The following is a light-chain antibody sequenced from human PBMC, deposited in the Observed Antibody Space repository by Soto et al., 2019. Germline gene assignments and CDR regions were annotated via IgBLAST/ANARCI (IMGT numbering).Light chain of an antibody. Sequence: QSVLTQPPSVSGAPGQRVTISCTGSSSNIGAGYDVHWYQQLPGTAPKLVIYGNRNRPSGVPDRFSGSKSGTSASLAITGLQAVDEADYYCQSYDSSLSGSKVVFGGGTKLTVL. J-gene: IGLJ2*01. CDR3: QSYDSSLSGSKVV. CDR2: GNR. CDR1: SSNIGAGYD. V-gene: IGLV1-40*01.